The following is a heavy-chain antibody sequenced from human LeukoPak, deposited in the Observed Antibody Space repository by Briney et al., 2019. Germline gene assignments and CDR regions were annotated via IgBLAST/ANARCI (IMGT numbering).Heavy chain of an antibody. Sequence: GASVKVSCKASGYTFTSYAMHWVRQAPGQRLEWMGWSNAGNGNTKYSQEFQGRVTITRDTSASTAYMELSSLRSEDMAVYYCAKAPPFGAAAGKFDYWGQGTLVTVSS. CDR3: AKAPPFGAAAGKFDY. CDR2: SNAGNGNT. V-gene: IGHV1-3*02. J-gene: IGHJ4*02. CDR1: GYTFTSYA. D-gene: IGHD6-13*01.